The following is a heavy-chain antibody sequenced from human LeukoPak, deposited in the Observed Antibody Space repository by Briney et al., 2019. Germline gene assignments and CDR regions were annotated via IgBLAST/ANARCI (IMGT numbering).Heavy chain of an antibody. CDR1: DDSITMYY. V-gene: IGHV4-59*01. J-gene: IGHJ6*03. D-gene: IGHD4-11*01. CDR2: ADHTGST. CDR3: ARGRVSSSTWYSTYYYYFYMDV. Sequence: SETLSLTCTVSDDSITMYYWTWIRQPPGKGLEWIGYADHTGSTKFNPSLNGRVSISRDTSNNFFSLRLRSVTAADTAVYFCARGRVSSSTWYSTYYYYFYMDVWGKGTTVTVSS.